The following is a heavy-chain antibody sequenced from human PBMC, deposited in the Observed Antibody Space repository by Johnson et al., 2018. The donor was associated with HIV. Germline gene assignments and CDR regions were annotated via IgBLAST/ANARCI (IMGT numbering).Heavy chain of an antibody. J-gene: IGHJ3*01. CDR2: ISDNGGTA. CDR1: GFTFSSYA. V-gene: IGHV3-23*01. D-gene: IGHD6-13*01. CDR3: AKDQWSSSWTNDAFDF. Sequence: VQLLESGGGLVQPGGSLRLSCAASGFTFSSYAMSWVRQAPGKGLEWVSGISDNGGTAYYADSVKGRFTISRDNSKNTLYLQMNSLRAEDTAVYYCAKDQWSSSWTNDAFDFWGQGTMVTVSS.